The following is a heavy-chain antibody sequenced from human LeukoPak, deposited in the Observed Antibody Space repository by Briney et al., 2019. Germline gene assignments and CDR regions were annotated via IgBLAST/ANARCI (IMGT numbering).Heavy chain of an antibody. CDR2: VSHSGNT. D-gene: IGHD6-13*01. V-gene: IGHV4-61*01. CDR1: GGSVISGSYY. J-gene: IGHJ4*02. Sequence: SETLSLTCTVSGGSVISGSYYWSWIRQPPGKELEWIGYVSHSGNTNYNPSLKSRVTISKDTSKNQFSLKLSSVTAADTAVYYCARGLPGIAAAVDYWGQGTLVTVSS. CDR3: ARGLPGIAAAVDY.